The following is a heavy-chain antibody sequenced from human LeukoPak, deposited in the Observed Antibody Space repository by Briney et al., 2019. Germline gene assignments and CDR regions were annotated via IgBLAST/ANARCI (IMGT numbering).Heavy chain of an antibody. CDR3: ARDPGFWSGYYTSGLFDP. CDR2: IIPILGIA. CDR1: GGTFSSYT. D-gene: IGHD3-3*01. V-gene: IGHV1-69*04. J-gene: IGHJ5*02. Sequence: SVKVSCKASGGTFSSYTISWVRQAPGQGLEWMGRIIPILGIANYAQKFQGRVTITADKSTSTAYMELSSLRSEDTAVYYCARDPGFWSGYYTSGLFDPWGQGTLVTVSP.